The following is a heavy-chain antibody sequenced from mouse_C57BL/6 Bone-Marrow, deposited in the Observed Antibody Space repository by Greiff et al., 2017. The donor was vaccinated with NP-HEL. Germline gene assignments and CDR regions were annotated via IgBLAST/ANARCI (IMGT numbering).Heavy chain of an antibody. V-gene: IGHV1-76*01. CDR3: ARRGDYYYFDY. J-gene: IGHJ2*01. CDR1: GYTFTDYY. D-gene: IGHD2-13*01. Sequence: QVQLQQSGAELVRPGASVKLSCKASGYTFTDYYINWVKQRPGQGLEWIARIYPGSGNTYYNEKFKGKATLTAEKSSSTGYMQLSSLTSEDSAVYFCARRGDYYYFDYWGQGTTLTVSS. CDR2: IYPGSGNT.